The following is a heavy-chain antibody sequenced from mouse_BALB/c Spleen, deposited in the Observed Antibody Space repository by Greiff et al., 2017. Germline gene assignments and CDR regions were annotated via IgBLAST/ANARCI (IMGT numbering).Heavy chain of an antibody. J-gene: IGHJ4*01. D-gene: IGHD1-1*01. V-gene: IGHV1-54*01. Sequence: QVQLKQSGAELVRPGTSVKVSCKASGYAFTNYLIEWVKQRPGQGLEWIGVINPGSGGTNYNEKFKGKATLTADKSSSTAYMQLSSLTSDDSAVYFCARKDYYYGSMDYWGQGTSVTVSS. CDR1: GYAFTNYL. CDR3: ARKDYYYGSMDY. CDR2: INPGSGGT.